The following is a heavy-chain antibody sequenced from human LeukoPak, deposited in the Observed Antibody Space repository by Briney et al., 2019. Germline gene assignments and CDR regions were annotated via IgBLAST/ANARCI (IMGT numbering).Heavy chain of an antibody. CDR2: ISAYNGNT. J-gene: IGHJ3*02. CDR3: ARADPDDAFDI. CDR1: GGTFSSYA. V-gene: IGHV1-18*01. Sequence: ASVKVSCKASGGTFSSYAISWVRQAPGQGLEWMGWISAYNGNTNYAQKLQGRVTMTTDTSTSTAYMELRSLRSDDTAVYYCARADPDDAFDIWGQGTMVTVSS.